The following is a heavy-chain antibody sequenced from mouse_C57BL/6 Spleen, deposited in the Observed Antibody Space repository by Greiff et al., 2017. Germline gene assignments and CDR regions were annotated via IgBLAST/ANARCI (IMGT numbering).Heavy chain of an antibody. CDR3: TTAHATPASFAY. CDR2: IDPEDGDT. J-gene: IGHJ3*01. D-gene: IGHD3-2*02. CDR1: GFNIKDYY. V-gene: IGHV14-1*01. Sequence: VQLQQSGAELVRPGASVKLSCTASGFNIKDYYMHWVKQRPEQGLEWIGRIDPEDGDTDYAPKFQGKATMTADTSSNTAYLQLSSLTSEDTAVXYCTTAHATPASFAYWGQGTLVTVSA.